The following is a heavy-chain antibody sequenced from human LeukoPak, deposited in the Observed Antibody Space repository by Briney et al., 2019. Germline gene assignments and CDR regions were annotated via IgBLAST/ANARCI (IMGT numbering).Heavy chain of an antibody. Sequence: GGSLRLSCAVSGLTFSSSWMDWVRQAPGKGLEWVAVISYDGSNEYYADSVKGRFTISRDNSKNTLYLQMSSLRAEDTAVYYCAKEFNRGLPDYWGQGTLVTVPS. D-gene: IGHD2-21*01. J-gene: IGHJ4*02. CDR2: ISYDGSNE. CDR1: GLTFSSSW. V-gene: IGHV3-30*18. CDR3: AKEFNRGLPDY.